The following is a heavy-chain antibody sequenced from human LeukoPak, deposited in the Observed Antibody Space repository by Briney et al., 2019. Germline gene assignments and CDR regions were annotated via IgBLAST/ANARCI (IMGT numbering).Heavy chain of an antibody. CDR1: GFTFSSYS. CDR2: ISSSSSYI. Sequence: GRSLRLSCAASGFTFSSYSMNWVRQAPGKGLEWVSSISSSSSYIYYADSVKGRFTISRDNAKNSLYLQMNSLRAEDTAVYYCARGTEDIVVVPGGLDYWGQGTLVTVSS. V-gene: IGHV3-21*01. CDR3: ARGTEDIVVVPGGLDY. J-gene: IGHJ4*02. D-gene: IGHD2-2*01.